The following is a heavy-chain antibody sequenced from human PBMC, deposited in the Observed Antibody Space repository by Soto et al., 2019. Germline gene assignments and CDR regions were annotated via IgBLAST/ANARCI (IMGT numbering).Heavy chain of an antibody. J-gene: IGHJ4*02. V-gene: IGHV4-39*01. CDR2: IYYSGST. CDR1: GGSISSSSYY. CDR3: AGQWSPHYFDY. Sequence: SETLSLTCTVSGGSISSSSYYWGWIRQPPGKGLEWIGSIYYSGSTYYNPSLKSRVTISVDTSKNQFSLKLSSVTAADTAVYYCAGQWSPHYFDYWGQGTLVTVSS. D-gene: IGHD2-15*01.